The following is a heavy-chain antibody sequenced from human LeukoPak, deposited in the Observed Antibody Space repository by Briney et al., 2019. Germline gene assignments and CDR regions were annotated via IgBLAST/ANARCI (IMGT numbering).Heavy chain of an antibody. Sequence: PSETLSLTCTVSGGSISSYYWSWIRQPPGKGLEWIGCIYYSGSTNCNPSLKSRVTISVDTSKNQFSLKLSSVTAADTAVYYCARHVGKNPFDYWGQGTLVTVSS. V-gene: IGHV4-59*08. D-gene: IGHD1-14*01. CDR3: ARHVGKNPFDY. CDR1: GGSISSYY. J-gene: IGHJ4*02. CDR2: IYYSGST.